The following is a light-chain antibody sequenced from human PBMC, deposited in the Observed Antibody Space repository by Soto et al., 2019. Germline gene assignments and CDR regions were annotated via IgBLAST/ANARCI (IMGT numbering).Light chain of an antibody. CDR2: YDD. CDR3: QVWDSSSDHRV. CDR1: NIGTKS. J-gene: IGLJ1*01. V-gene: IGLV3-21*04. Sequence: SYELTQPPSVSVPPGKTATITCGGDNIGTKSVHWYQQRPGQAPVLVIYYDDDRPSGIPERFSGSNSGNTATLTISRVEAGDEADYYCQVWDSSSDHRVFGTGTKLTVL.